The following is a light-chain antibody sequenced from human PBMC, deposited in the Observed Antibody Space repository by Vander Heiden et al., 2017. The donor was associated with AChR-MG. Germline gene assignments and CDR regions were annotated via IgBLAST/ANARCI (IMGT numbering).Light chain of an antibody. Sequence: AIQLTQSPSSLSASVGDRVTLTCRASQDITSALAWYQHKPGKTPKLLIYDASSLISGVPSRFSGSGSGTDFTLTISSLQPEDFATYYCQQLNEYPLSFGGRTKVEAK. CDR2: DAS. CDR1: QDITSA. CDR3: QQLNEYPLS. V-gene: IGKV1D-13*01. J-gene: IGKJ4*01.